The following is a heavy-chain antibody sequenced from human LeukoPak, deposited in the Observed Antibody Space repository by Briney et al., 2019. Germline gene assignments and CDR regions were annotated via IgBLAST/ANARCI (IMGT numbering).Heavy chain of an antibody. D-gene: IGHD7-27*01. J-gene: IGHJ6*01. Sequence: GGSLRLSCVVSGFTFSHYAMNWVRHAPGKGLEWVSTISGRGAGTFYADSVKGRLTISRDNSKNTLYLQMNSLRAEDTAVYYCAKAPTANWDYYYGMDVWGQGTTVTVSS. CDR2: ISGRGAGT. CDR3: AKAPTANWDYYYGMDV. V-gene: IGHV3-23*01. CDR1: GFTFSHYA.